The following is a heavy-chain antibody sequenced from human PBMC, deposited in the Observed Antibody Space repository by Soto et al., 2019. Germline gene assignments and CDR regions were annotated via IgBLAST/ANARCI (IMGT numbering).Heavy chain of an antibody. Sequence: PSENLSLTCTFSGSSIIGYYWTWIRQSPERGLEWIGYIHYSGSANYNPSLNSRLTMSVGRSKSQFSMKLASVTAADTAVYYCARGVGGSGLNWFDPWGQGTLVTVSS. V-gene: IGHV4-59*12. J-gene: IGHJ5*02. CDR2: IHYSGSA. CDR3: ARGVGGSGLNWFDP. D-gene: IGHD6-19*01. CDR1: GSSIIGYY.